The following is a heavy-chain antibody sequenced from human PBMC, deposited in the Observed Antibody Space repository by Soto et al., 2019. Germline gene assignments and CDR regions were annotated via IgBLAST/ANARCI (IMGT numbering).Heavy chain of an antibody. D-gene: IGHD3-22*01. CDR1: GFTFSSYA. CDR3: AKVMRGDLYYYDSSGLDAFDI. V-gene: IGHV3-23*01. CDR2: ISGSGGST. J-gene: IGHJ3*02. Sequence: LRLSCAASGFTFSSYAMSWVRQAPGKGLEWVSAISGSGGSTYYADSVKGRFTISRDNSKNTLYLQMNSLRAEDTAVYYCAKVMRGDLYYYDSSGLDAFDIWGQGTMVTVSS.